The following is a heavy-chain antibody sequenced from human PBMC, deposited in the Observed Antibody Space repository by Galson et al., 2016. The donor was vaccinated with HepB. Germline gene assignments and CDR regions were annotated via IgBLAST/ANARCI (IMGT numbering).Heavy chain of an antibody. CDR2: ISAYYGNT. CDR3: AREAEERGVILMPY. Sequence: SVKVSCKASGYTFTTYGISWVRQAPGQGLEWMGWISAYYGNTKSTQKLQGRVTMTRDTSTSTAYMELRSLTSVDTALYYCAREAEERGVILMPYWGQGTLVTVSS. V-gene: IGHV1-18*01. CDR1: GYTFTTYG. D-gene: IGHD3-10*01. J-gene: IGHJ4*02.